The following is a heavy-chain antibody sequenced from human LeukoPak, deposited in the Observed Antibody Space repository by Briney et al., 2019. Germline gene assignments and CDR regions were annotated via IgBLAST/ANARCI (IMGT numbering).Heavy chain of an antibody. D-gene: IGHD1-1*01. Sequence: ASVKVSCKASGYTFTGYYMHWVRQAPGQGLEWMGWINPNSGGTNYAQKFQGRVTMTRDTSISTAYMELSRLRSDDTAVYYCARGSIRTTGTIGWGKFDPWGQGTLVTVSS. CDR3: ARGSIRTTGTIGWGKFDP. J-gene: IGHJ5*02. V-gene: IGHV1-2*02. CDR2: INPNSGGT. CDR1: GYTFTGYY.